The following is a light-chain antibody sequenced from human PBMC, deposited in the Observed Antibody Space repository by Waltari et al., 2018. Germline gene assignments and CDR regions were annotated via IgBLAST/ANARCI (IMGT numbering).Light chain of an antibody. J-gene: IGLJ2*01. Sequence: QSALTQPASVSGSPGQSITISCTGPPSDVGSYNLVSWYRQHPGEDPKLIIYEVRKRPSGVSDRFSGSKSGNTASLTISGLQAEDEADYYCCSYGGASIRVFGGGTKLTVL. CDR3: CSYGGASIRV. CDR2: EVR. V-gene: IGLV2-23*02. CDR1: PSDVGSYNL.